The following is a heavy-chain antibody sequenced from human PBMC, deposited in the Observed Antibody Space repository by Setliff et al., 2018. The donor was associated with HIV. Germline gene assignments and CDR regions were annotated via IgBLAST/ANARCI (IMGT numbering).Heavy chain of an antibody. J-gene: IGHJ5*02. CDR1: GDSIGSSSYY. D-gene: IGHD2-21*02. V-gene: IGHV4-39*01. CDR3: AGSIVVVTAAPLT. CDR2: IYYSGST. Sequence: SETLSLTCTVSGDSIGSSSYYWGWIRQPPGKGLEWIGNIYYSGSTYYNPSLKSRVTISVDTSKNQFSLKLSSVTAADTAVYYCAGSIVVVTAAPLTWGQGTLVTVSS.